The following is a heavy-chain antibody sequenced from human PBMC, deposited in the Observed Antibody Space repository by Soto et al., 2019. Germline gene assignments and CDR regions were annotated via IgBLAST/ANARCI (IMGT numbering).Heavy chain of an antibody. CDR1: GFTFSNTW. Sequence: GGSLRLSCAASGFTFSNTWMSWVRQAPGKGLEWVGRIKSKTDGGTTDYAAPVKGRFTISRDDLKNTLYLQMNSLKTEDTAVYYCTTGIMITFGGVLSSVFWGQGTLVTVSS. CDR2: IKSKTDGGTT. J-gene: IGHJ4*02. D-gene: IGHD3-16*01. CDR3: TTGIMITFGGVLSSVF. V-gene: IGHV3-15*01.